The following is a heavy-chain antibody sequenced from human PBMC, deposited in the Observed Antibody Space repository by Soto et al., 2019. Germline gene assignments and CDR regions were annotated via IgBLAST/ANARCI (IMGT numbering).Heavy chain of an antibody. J-gene: IGHJ5*02. Sequence: QVQLVQAGAEVKKPGSSVKVACQASGYAFSNNDISWVRQGTGQGLEWMGWMNPNSGNGGYAQKFQGRATMTRDTSTSTAYMGLSSLTSDDTAIYDCSRKAKSVTLNWFDPWGQGTLVTFP. CDR2: MNPNSGNG. CDR3: SRKAKSVTLNWFDP. CDR1: GYAFSNND. V-gene: IGHV1-8*01.